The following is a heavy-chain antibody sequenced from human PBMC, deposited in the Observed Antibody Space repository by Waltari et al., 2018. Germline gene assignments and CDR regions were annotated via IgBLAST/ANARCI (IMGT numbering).Heavy chain of an antibody. CDR3: ARVGSRGIDY. D-gene: IGHD3-10*01. V-gene: IGHV1-8*01. Sequence: QVQLVQSGAEVKKPGASVTVSCKASGYTFTTNDINWVRQATGQGLEWMGWMNPTSGNTGYAQKFQGRVTMTRSTSISTAYMEVSRLRSEDTAVYYCARVGSRGIDYWGQGTLVTVSS. CDR2: MNPTSGNT. J-gene: IGHJ4*02. CDR1: GYTFTTND.